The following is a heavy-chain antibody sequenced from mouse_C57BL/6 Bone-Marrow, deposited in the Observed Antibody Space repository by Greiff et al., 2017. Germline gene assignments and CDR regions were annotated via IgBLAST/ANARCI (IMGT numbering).Heavy chain of an antibody. J-gene: IGHJ3*01. Sequence: QVQLQQPGAELVKPGASVKLSCKASGYTFTSYWMHWVKQRPGQGLEWIGMIHPNSGSTNYNEKFKSKATLTVDKSSSTAYMQRSSLTSEDSAVYDCARRDYDGAWFAYWGQGTLVTVTA. D-gene: IGHD2-4*01. CDR2: IHPNSGST. CDR3: ARRDYDGAWFAY. V-gene: IGHV1-64*01. CDR1: GYTFTSYW.